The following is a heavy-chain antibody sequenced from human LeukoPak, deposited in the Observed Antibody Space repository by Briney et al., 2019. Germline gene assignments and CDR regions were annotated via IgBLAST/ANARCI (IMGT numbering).Heavy chain of an antibody. CDR1: GFTLSNHW. CDR3: AGGPGGRRWYGCFYY. V-gene: IGHV3-7*04. CDR2: VNRDGSET. Sequence: PGGSLRLSCAASGFTLSNHWMTWVRQVPGRGPEWVANVNRDGSETYYLDSVKGRFTISRDNSKNTLYLQMNSLRAEDTAVYYCAGGPGGRRWYGCFYYWGQGTLVTVSS. J-gene: IGHJ4*02. D-gene: IGHD6-13*01.